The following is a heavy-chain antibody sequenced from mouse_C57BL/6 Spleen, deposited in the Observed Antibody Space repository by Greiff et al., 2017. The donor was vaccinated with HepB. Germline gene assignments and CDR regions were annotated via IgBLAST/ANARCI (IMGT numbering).Heavy chain of an antibody. D-gene: IGHD3-2*02. V-gene: IGHV1-42*01. CDR2: INPSTGGT. Sequence: EVQLQQSGPELVKPGASVKISCKASGYSFTGYYMNWVKQSPEKSLEWIGEINPSTGGTTYNQKFKAKATLTVDKSSSTAYMQLKSLTSEDSAVYYCARWADSSGYKDYAMDYWGQGTSVTVSS. J-gene: IGHJ4*01. CDR3: ARWADSSGYKDYAMDY. CDR1: GYSFTGYY.